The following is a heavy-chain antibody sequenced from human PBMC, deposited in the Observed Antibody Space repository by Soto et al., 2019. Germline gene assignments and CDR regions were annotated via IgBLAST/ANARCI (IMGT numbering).Heavy chain of an antibody. J-gene: IGHJ4*02. CDR1: GFTFSSYS. Sequence: TGGSLRLSCTASGFTFSSYSMNWVRQAPGKGLEWLSSISSRSTYIYYADSVKGRFTISRDNAKHSLYLQMNSLRAEDTAVYYCARDYCSGGSCYFDYWGQGTLVTVSS. CDR2: ISSRSTYI. V-gene: IGHV3-21*01. CDR3: ARDYCSGGSCYFDY. D-gene: IGHD2-15*01.